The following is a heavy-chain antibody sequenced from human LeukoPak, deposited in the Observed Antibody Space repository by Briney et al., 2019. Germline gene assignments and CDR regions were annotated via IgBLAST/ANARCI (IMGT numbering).Heavy chain of an antibody. D-gene: IGHD3/OR15-3a*01. Sequence: ASVKVSCKASGGTFSSYAISWVRQAPGQGLEWMGGIIPIFGTANYAQKFQGRVTITTDESTSTAYMELRSLRSDDTAVYYCARVWTGTGFDPWGQGTLVTVSS. J-gene: IGHJ5*02. CDR2: IIPIFGTA. CDR3: ARVWTGTGFDP. CDR1: GGTFSSYA. V-gene: IGHV1-69*05.